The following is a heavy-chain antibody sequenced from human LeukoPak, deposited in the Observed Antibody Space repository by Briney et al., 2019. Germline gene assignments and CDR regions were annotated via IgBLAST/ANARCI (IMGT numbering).Heavy chain of an antibody. J-gene: IGHJ4*02. Sequence: GGSLRLSCAASGFTFSSYEMNWVRQAPGKGLEWVSYISSSGRTIYYAASVKGRFTISRDNSKNTLYLQTNSLRAEDTAVYYCAKDRISMVRGVTRNWGQGTLVTVSS. CDR2: ISSSGRTI. CDR3: AKDRISMVRGVTRN. CDR1: GFTFSSYE. V-gene: IGHV3-48*03. D-gene: IGHD3-10*01.